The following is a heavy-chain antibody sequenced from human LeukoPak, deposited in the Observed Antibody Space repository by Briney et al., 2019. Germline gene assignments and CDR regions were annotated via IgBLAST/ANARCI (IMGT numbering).Heavy chain of an antibody. Sequence: ASVKVSCKASGYTFTGYYMHWVRQAPGQGLEWMGWINPNSGGTNYAQKLQGRVTMTTDTSTTTAYMELRSLRSDDTAVYYCARVGGSSWNGRDYYYDMDVWGKGTTVTISS. J-gene: IGHJ6*03. CDR2: INPNSGGT. CDR1: GYTFTGYY. V-gene: IGHV1-2*02. D-gene: IGHD6-13*01. CDR3: ARVGGSSWNGRDYYYDMDV.